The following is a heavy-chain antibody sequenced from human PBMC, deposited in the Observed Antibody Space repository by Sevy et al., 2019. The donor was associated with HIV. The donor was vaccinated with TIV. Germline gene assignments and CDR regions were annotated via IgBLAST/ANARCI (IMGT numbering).Heavy chain of an antibody. Sequence: SETLSLTCAVYGGSFSGYYWSWIRQPPGKGLEWIGEINHSGGTNYNPSLKSRVTISVDTSKNQFSLKLNSVTAADTAVYYCARHCTGSSCSHAFNIWGQGTMVTVSS. V-gene: IGHV4-34*01. CDR2: INHSGGT. CDR3: ARHCTGSSCSHAFNI. J-gene: IGHJ3*02. D-gene: IGHD2-15*01. CDR1: GGSFSGYY.